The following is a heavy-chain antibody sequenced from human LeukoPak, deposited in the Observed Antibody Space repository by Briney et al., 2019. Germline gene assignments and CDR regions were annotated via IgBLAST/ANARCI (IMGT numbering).Heavy chain of an antibody. CDR1: GGSISSYY. D-gene: IGHD2-2*01. V-gene: IGHV4-59*01. CDR3: AGLGYCSSTSCYHYYYYYGMDV. CDR2: IYYSGST. Sequence: SETLSLTCTVSGGSISSYYCSWIRQPPGKGLEWIGYIYYSGSTNYNPSLKSRVTISVDTSKNQFSLKLSSVTAADTAVYYCAGLGYCSSTSCYHYYYYYGMDVWGQGTTVTVSS. J-gene: IGHJ6*02.